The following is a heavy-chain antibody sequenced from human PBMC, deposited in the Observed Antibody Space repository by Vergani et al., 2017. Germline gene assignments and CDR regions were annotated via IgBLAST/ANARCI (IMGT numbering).Heavy chain of an antibody. J-gene: IGHJ4*02. CDR2: IRYDGSNK. CDR1: GFTFSSYG. D-gene: IGHD1-1*01. CDR3: AKDRRRTGEFFDY. Sequence: QVQLVESGGGVVQPGRSLRLSCAASGFTFSSYGMHWVRQAPGKGLEWVAVIRYDGSNKYYADSVKGRFTISRDNSKNTLYLQMNSLRAEDTAVYYCAKDRRRTGEFFDYWGQGTLVTVSS. V-gene: IGHV3-30*02.